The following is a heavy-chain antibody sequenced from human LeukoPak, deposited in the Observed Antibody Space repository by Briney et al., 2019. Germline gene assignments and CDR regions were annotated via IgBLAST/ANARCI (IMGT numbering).Heavy chain of an antibody. Sequence: PSETLSLTCTVSGGSISSSSYYWGWIRQPPGKGLEWIGSIYYSGSTYYDSSLKSRVTISVDTSKNQFSLKLSSVTAADTAVYYCARVTVYYFDYWGQGTLVTVSS. CDR3: ARVTVYYFDY. D-gene: IGHD4-11*01. CDR1: GGSISSSSYY. CDR2: IYYSGST. J-gene: IGHJ4*02. V-gene: IGHV4-39*01.